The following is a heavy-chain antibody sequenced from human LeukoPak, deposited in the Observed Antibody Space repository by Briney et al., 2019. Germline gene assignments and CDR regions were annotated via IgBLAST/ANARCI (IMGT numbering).Heavy chain of an antibody. CDR3: ATRGFSEQLELEYWFDP. V-gene: IGHV1-24*01. CDR1: GYTLTELS. Sequence: GASVKVSCKVSGYTLTELSMHWVRQAPGKGLEWMGGFDPEDGETIYAQKFQGRVTMTEDTSTDTAYMELSSLRSEDTAVYYCATRGFSEQLELEYWFDPWGQGTLVTVSS. J-gene: IGHJ5*02. CDR2: FDPEDGET. D-gene: IGHD6-6*01.